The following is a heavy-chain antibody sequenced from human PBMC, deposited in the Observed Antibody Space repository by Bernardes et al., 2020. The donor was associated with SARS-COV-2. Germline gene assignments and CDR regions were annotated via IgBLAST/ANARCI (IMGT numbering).Heavy chain of an antibody. CDR1: GYTFTGYY. CDR2: INPNSGGT. Sequence: ASVKVSCKASGYTFTGYYMHWVRQAPGQGLEWMGWINPNSGGTNYAQKFQGRVTMTRDTSISTAYMELSRLTSDDTAVYYCARRRVAGAPVYYWGQGTLVTVSS. J-gene: IGHJ4*02. D-gene: IGHD6-19*01. CDR3: ARRRVAGAPVYY. V-gene: IGHV1-2*02.